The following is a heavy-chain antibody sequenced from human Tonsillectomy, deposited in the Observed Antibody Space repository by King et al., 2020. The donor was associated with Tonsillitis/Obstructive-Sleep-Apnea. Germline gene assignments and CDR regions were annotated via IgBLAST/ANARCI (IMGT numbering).Heavy chain of an antibody. D-gene: IGHD3-22*01. V-gene: IGHV5-10-1*03. CDR3: ARHGYYYDNSGHNFDY. CDR1: GYSFTSYW. J-gene: IGHJ4*02. Sequence: QLVQSGAEVKKPGESLRISCKGSGYSFTSYWISWVRQMPGKGLEWMGRIDPSDSYTNYSPSFQGHVTISADKSISTAYLQWSSLKASATAMYYCARHGYYYDNSGHNFDYWGQGTLVTVSS. CDR2: IDPSDSYT.